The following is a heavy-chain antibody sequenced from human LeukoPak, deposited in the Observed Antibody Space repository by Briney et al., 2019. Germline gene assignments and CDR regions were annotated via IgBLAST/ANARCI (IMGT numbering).Heavy chain of an antibody. Sequence: PSETLSLTCTVSGGSISSYYWSWIRQPPGKGLEWIGYIYYSGSTNYNPSLKSRVTISVDTSKNQFSLKLSSVTAADTAVYYCAREDLAAAGRSGDYDAFDIWGQGTMVTVSS. D-gene: IGHD6-13*01. V-gene: IGHV4-59*01. CDR3: AREDLAAAGRSGDYDAFDI. CDR2: IYYSGST. CDR1: GGSISSYY. J-gene: IGHJ3*02.